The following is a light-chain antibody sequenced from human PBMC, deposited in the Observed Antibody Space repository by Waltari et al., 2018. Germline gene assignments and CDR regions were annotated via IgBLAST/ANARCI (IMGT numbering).Light chain of an antibody. CDR3: AAWDDSLNGVV. Sequence: QSVLTQPPSASGTPGQRVTISCSGSSSNIGSNAVNWYHQVPGTAPKLLIYSNKKRPSGGPDRFSGSTSGTSASLAISGLQSEDEADYYCAAWDDSLNGVVFGGGTKLTVL. CDR1: SSNIGSNA. CDR2: SNK. J-gene: IGLJ2*01. V-gene: IGLV1-44*01.